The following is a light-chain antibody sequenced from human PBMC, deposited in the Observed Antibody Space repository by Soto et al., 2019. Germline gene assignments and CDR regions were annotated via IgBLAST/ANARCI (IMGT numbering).Light chain of an antibody. CDR2: GTA. Sequence: ILLTQSPSTLTLSRGDRATLSCMASERIYSAYFGWYQQKPGQAPRLLSYGTAGSATGVPHTFSGSGSGTEFTLTISRLESEDFVVYYCQPYGTSPSMFGRG. J-gene: IGKJ1*01. CDR1: ERIYSAY. CDR3: QPYGTSPSM. V-gene: IGKV3-20*01.